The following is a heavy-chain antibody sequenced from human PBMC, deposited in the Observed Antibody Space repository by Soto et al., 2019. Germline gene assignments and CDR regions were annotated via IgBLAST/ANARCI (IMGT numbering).Heavy chain of an antibody. CDR2: ILPIFGTP. V-gene: IGHV1-69*01. J-gene: IGHJ4*02. Sequence: AMISARLAPGQWLEWMGGILPIFGTPNYAQKFQGRLTISADEFSSTAYMELNILRSEDTAVYYCATPAEALEKAMLKGLAHWGQGTLVTVSS. CDR1: A. D-gene: IGHD3-16*01. CDR3: ATPAEALEKAMLKGLAH.